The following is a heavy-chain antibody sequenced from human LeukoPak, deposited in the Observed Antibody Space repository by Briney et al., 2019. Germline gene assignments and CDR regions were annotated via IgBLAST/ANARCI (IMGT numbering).Heavy chain of an antibody. V-gene: IGHV1-2*02. Sequence: ASVKVSCKASGYTFTGYYMHWLRQAPGQGLEWMGWINPNSGGTNYAQKFQGRVTMTRDTSISTAYMELSRLRSDDTAVYYCALGTYYYDSSGYYEPFDYWGQGTLVTVSS. J-gene: IGHJ4*02. CDR2: INPNSGGT. CDR3: ALGTYYYDSSGYYEPFDY. CDR1: GYTFTGYY. D-gene: IGHD3-22*01.